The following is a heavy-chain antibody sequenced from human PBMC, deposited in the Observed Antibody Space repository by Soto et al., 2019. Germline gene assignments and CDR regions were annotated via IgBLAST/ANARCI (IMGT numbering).Heavy chain of an antibody. Sequence: PGGSLRLSCAASGFTFSSYSMNWVRQAPGKGLEWVSSISSSSSYIYYADSVKGRFTISRDNAKNSLYLQMNSLRAEDTAVYYCARTEEYSSSWYGGYYYYGMDVWGQGTTVTSP. J-gene: IGHJ6*02. CDR1: GFTFSSYS. V-gene: IGHV3-21*01. CDR3: ARTEEYSSSWYGGYYYYGMDV. CDR2: ISSSSSYI. D-gene: IGHD6-13*01.